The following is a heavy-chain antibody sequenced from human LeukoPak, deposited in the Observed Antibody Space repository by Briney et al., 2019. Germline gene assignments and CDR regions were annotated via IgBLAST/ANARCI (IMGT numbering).Heavy chain of an antibody. J-gene: IGHJ1*01. CDR2: ISGSGGST. D-gene: IGHD2-2*01. CDR1: GFTFSSYA. CDR3: AKDFPRHCSSTSCYLGYFQH. Sequence: GGSLRLSCAASGFTFSSYAMSWVRQAPGKGLEWVSAISGSGGSTYYADSVKGRFTISRDNSKNTLYLRMNSLRAEDTAVYYCAKDFPRHCSSTSCYLGYFQHWGQGTLVTVSS. V-gene: IGHV3-23*01.